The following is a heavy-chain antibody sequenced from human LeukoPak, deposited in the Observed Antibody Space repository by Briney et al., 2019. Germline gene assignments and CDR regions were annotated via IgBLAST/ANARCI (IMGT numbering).Heavy chain of an antibody. J-gene: IGHJ4*02. CDR2: ISYDGSNK. CDR1: GFTFSSYG. V-gene: IGHV3-30*03. CDR3: AALAVAGPLFDY. Sequence: GGSLRLSCAASGFTFSSYGMHWVRQAPGKGLEWVAVISYDGSNKYYADSVKGRFTISRDNSKNTLYLQMNSLRAEDTAVYYCAALAVAGPLFDYWGQGTLVTVSS. D-gene: IGHD6-19*01.